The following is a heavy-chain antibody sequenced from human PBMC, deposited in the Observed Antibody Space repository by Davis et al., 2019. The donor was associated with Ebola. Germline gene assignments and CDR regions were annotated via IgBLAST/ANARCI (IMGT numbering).Heavy chain of an antibody. J-gene: IGHJ5*02. CDR2: INPNFGGK. D-gene: IGHD5-18*01. V-gene: IGHV1-2*06. CDR3: ARGHTYGRWDDWFDP. CDR1: GYSLTDLS. Sequence: AASVKVSCKVSGYSLTDLSIHWVRQAPGQGLEWMGRINPNFGGKIYAQKFQDRVTMTIDTSINTAYMELDRLRSDDTAVYYCARGHTYGRWDDWFDPWGQGTLVTVSS.